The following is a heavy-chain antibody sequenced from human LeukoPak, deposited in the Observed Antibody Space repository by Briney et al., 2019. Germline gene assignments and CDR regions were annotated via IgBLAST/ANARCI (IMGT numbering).Heavy chain of an antibody. CDR2: IKQDGSEK. CDR1: GFTLSSYW. Sequence: GGSLRLSCAASGFTLSSYWMSWVRQAPGKGLEWVANIKQDGSEKYYVDSVKGRFTISRDNAKNSLYLQMNSLRAEDTAVYYCARADYSNYDRLGYYYMDVWGKGTTVTVSS. V-gene: IGHV3-7*01. J-gene: IGHJ6*03. CDR3: ARADYSNYDRLGYYYMDV. D-gene: IGHD4-11*01.